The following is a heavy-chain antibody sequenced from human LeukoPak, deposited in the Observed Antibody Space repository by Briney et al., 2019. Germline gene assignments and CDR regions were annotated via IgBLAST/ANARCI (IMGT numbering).Heavy chain of an antibody. J-gene: IGHJ4*02. CDR1: GFTFSSYS. CDR3: ARDRAATGDYYFDY. D-gene: IGHD7-27*01. CDR2: FSSSSSYI. Sequence: GVSLRLSCAASGFTFSSYSMNWVRQAPGKGLEWVSSFSSSSSYIYYADSVKGRFTISRDNAKNSLYLQMNSLRAEDAAVYYCARDRAATGDYYFDYWGQGTLVTVSS. V-gene: IGHV3-21*01.